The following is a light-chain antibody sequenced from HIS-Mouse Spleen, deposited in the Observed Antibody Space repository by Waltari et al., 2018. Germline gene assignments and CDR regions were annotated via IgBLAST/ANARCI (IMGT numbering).Light chain of an antibody. CDR2: RNN. CDR3: AAWDDSLSGPV. V-gene: IGLV1-47*01. Sequence: QSVLTQPPSASGTPGQRVTISCSGSSSNIGSTYGYWSQQLPGTAPNLLIYRNNQRPSGVPDRFSGSKSGTSASLAISGLRSEDEADYYCAAWDDSLSGPVFGGGTKLTVL. J-gene: IGLJ3*02. CDR1: SSNIGSTY.